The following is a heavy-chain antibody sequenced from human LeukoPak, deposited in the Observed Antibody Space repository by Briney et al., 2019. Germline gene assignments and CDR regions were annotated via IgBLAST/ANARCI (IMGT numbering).Heavy chain of an antibody. CDR3: AKGTSSGWYLIAFDI. Sequence: GGFLRVSCAASGFTFDDYAMHWVRQAPGKGPEWVSGISWNSGSIGYADSVKGRFTISRDNAKNSLYLQMNSLRAEDTALYYCAKGTSSGWYLIAFDIWGQGTMVTVSS. CDR1: GFTFDDYA. J-gene: IGHJ3*02. V-gene: IGHV3-9*01. CDR2: ISWNSGSI. D-gene: IGHD6-19*01.